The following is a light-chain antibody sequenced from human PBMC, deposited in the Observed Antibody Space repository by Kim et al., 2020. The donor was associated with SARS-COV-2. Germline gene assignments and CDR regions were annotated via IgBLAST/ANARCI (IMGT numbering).Light chain of an antibody. CDR3: QVWDSSSDHPV. J-gene: IGLJ2*01. Sequence: APGKTARITCGGSNIGCESVHWYQQKPGQAPVLVIYYDSDRPSGIPERFSGANSGNTATLTISRVEAGDEADYYCQVWDSSSDHPVFGGGTQLTVL. CDR1: NIGCES. V-gene: IGLV3-21*04. CDR2: YDS.